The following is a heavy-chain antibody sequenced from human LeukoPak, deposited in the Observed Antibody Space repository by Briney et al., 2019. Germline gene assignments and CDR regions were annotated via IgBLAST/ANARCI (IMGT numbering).Heavy chain of an antibody. V-gene: IGHV4-4*02. CDR2: IYHSGST. Sequence: SGTLSLTCAVSGGSISSSNWWSWVRQPPGKGLEWIGEIYHSGSTNYNPSLKSRVTISVDKSKNQFSLKLSSVTAADTAVYYCAASYYDSSGYEGVFAYWGQGTLVTVSS. CDR3: AASYYDSSGYEGVFAY. D-gene: IGHD3-22*01. CDR1: GGSISSSNW. J-gene: IGHJ4*02.